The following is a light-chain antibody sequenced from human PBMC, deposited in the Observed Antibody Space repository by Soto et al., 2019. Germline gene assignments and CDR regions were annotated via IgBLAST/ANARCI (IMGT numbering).Light chain of an antibody. CDR1: QSVFYNSNNHTY. V-gene: IGKV4-1*01. J-gene: IGKJ1*01. CDR2: WAS. CDR3: QQYYSPPET. Sequence: DIVMTQSPDSLAVSLGERATINCKSSQSVFYNSNNHTYLAWYQQRPGQPPKLLIYWASTRESGVPDRFSGRGSGTDFTVTIISLQAEDVGGYDCQQYYSPPETFGQRTNVEIK.